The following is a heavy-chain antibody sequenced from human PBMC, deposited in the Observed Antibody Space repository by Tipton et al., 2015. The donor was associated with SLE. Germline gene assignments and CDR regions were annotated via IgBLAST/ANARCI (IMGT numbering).Heavy chain of an antibody. CDR3: ARRWDCSGGSCQGSFGY. CDR1: GYTFTSYD. Sequence: QLVQSGAAFPPPGASVKVSCKASGYTFTSYDINWVRQATGQGLEWMGWMNPNSGDAGYALKFQGRVTMTRNISKSTAYMELSSLRSEDTAVYYCARRWDCSGGSCQGSFGYWGQGTLVTVSS. CDR2: MNPNSGDA. J-gene: IGHJ4*02. D-gene: IGHD2-15*01. V-gene: IGHV1-8*01.